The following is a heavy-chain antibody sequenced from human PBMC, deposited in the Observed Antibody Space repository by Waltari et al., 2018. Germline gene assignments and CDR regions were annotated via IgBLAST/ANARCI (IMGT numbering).Heavy chain of an antibody. CDR1: GGSFSGYY. Sequence: QVQLQQWGAGLLKPSETLSLTCAVYGGSFSGYYWSWIRQPPGKGLEWIGEINHMGSTNDNPSLKSRGTISVDTSKNQFSLKLSSVTAADTAVYYCARDRTIFGVVSIHNYGMDVWGQGTTVTVSS. V-gene: IGHV4-34*01. CDR2: INHMGST. J-gene: IGHJ6*02. CDR3: ARDRTIFGVVSIHNYGMDV. D-gene: IGHD3-3*01.